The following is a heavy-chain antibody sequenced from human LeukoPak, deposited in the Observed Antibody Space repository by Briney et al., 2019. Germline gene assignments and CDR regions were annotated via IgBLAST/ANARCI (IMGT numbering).Heavy chain of an antibody. CDR3: ARIKEQWLAYFDY. V-gene: IGHV5-51*01. J-gene: IGHJ4*02. CDR2: IYPGDSDT. Sequence: GESLKISCRGSGYSFTSYWIGWVRQMPGKGLEWMGIIYPGDSDTRYSPSFQGQVTISADKSISTAYLQWSSLKASDTAMYYCARIKEQWLAYFDYWGQGTLVTVSS. D-gene: IGHD6-19*01. CDR1: GYSFTSYW.